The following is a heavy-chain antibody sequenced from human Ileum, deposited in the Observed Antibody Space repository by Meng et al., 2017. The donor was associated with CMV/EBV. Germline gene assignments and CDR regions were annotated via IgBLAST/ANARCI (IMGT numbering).Heavy chain of an antibody. J-gene: IGHJ6*02. V-gene: IGHV6-1*01. CDR3: ARFRREGGRYYYYYGMDV. D-gene: IGHD1-26*01. CDR1: GDSVSSDSAA. CDR2: TYYRSKWYN. Sequence: SETLSLTCAISGDSVSSDSAAWNWIRQSPSRGLEWPGRTYYRSKWYNDYAVSVKSRISINLDTSKNQFSLQLNSVTPEDTAVYYCARFRREGGRYYYYYGMDVWGQGTTVTVSS.